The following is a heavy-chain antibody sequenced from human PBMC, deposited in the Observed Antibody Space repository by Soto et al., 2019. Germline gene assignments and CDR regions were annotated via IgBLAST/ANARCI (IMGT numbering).Heavy chain of an antibody. D-gene: IGHD2-15*01. V-gene: IGHV4-59*01. CDR3: ARRYCSGGSCYAPYYYYYMDV. CDR2: IYYSGST. Sequence: SETLSLTCTVSGGSISSYYWSWIRQPPGKGLEWIGYIYYSGSTNYNPSLKSRVTISVDTSKNQFSLKLSSVTAADTAVYYCARRYCSGGSCYAPYYYYYMDVWGKGTTVTVSS. J-gene: IGHJ6*03. CDR1: GGSISSYY.